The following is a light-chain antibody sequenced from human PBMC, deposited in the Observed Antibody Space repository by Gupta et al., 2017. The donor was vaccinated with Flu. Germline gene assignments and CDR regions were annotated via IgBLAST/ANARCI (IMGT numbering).Light chain of an antibody. CDR2: DGS. CDR1: QDINNY. CDR3: KQYEQAPLT. V-gene: IGKV1-33*01. J-gene: IGKJ4*01. Sequence: DVQLTQSLSSLSASVGDRVPITCHASQDINNYLSWYQQKPGQAPNLLIYDGSNLDTGVPSRFSGSGSGTDFTLKIIRVEAEDIATYYCKQYEQAPLTLGEGTKVDNK.